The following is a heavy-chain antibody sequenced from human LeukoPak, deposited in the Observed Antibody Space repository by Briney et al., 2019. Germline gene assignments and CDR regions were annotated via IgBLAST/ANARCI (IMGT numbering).Heavy chain of an antibody. CDR2: ISSSSNYI. J-gene: IGHJ5*02. CDR1: GFTYSTYS. Sequence: GGSLRLSCAASGFTYSTYSMNWVRQAPGKGLEWVSSISSSSNYIYYADSVKGRITISRDNAKNSLYLQMDSLRAEDTAVYYCAPGPPYVTWGQGTLVTVSS. D-gene: IGHD3-16*01. V-gene: IGHV3-21*01. CDR3: APGPPYVT.